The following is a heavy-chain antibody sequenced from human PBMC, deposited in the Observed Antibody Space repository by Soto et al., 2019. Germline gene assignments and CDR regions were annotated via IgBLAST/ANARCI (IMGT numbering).Heavy chain of an antibody. Sequence: KPSETLSLTCTVSGASISVHSYYWTWIRQPPGKGLEWIGSSYYSGTTYFNPSLKSRVTISVDTSKNQFSLRLSSVTAADTAVYYCARGYYDTSGQSNTFDIWGQGTMVTVSS. D-gene: IGHD3-22*01. V-gene: IGHV4-39*07. CDR2: SYYSGTT. CDR1: GASISVHSYY. J-gene: IGHJ3*02. CDR3: ARGYYDTSGQSNTFDI.